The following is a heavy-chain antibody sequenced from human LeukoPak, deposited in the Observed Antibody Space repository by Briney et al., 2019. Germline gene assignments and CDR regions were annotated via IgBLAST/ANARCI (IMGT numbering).Heavy chain of an antibody. Sequence: SETLSLTCTASGDSITSSSYYWGWIRQPPGKGLEWIGTMYYTGTIYYNPSLKSRVTISVDTSKNQFSLSLSSVTAADTAVYYCARPIRNWGQGTLVIVSS. CDR1: GDSITSSSYY. V-gene: IGHV4-39*07. J-gene: IGHJ4*02. CDR3: ARPIRN. CDR2: MYYTGTI.